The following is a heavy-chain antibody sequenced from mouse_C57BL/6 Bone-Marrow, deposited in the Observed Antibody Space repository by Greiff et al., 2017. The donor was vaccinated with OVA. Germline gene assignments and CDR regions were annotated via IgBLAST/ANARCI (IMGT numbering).Heavy chain of an antibody. J-gene: IGHJ2*01. CDR3: ARRAIGYYGSSYVGY. CDR2: ILPGSGST. V-gene: IGHV1-9*01. CDR1: GYTFTGYW. D-gene: IGHD1-1*01. Sequence: VQLQESGAELMKPGASVKLSCTATGYTFTGYWIEWVKQRPGHGLEWIGVILPGSGSTNYNDKFKGKATFTADTSSNTAYTQLSSLTTEDSAIDYCARRAIGYYGSSYVGYWGQGTTLTVSS.